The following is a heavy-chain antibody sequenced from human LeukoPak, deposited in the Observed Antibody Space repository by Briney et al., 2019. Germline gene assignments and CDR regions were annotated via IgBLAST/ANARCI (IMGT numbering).Heavy chain of an antibody. CDR3: ARTAAAGDYMDV. CDR1: GYSFTSYW. D-gene: IGHD2-15*01. V-gene: IGHV5-51*01. J-gene: IGHJ6*03. CDR2: IYPGDSDT. Sequence: GGSLEISCKGSGYSFTSYWIAWGRQVPGKGVEWMGIIYPGDSDTRYTPSFQGQVTISADKSINTTYLQWSSLKASDTAMYYCARTAAAGDYMDVWGTGTTVTVSS.